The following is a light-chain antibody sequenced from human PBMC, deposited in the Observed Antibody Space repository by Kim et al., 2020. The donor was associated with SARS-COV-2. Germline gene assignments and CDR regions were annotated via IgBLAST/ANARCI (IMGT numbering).Light chain of an antibody. J-gene: IGLJ3*02. CDR2: RNT. CDR3: QVWDSNIWV. CDR1: NIGSKN. V-gene: IGLV3-9*01. Sequence: SYELTQPLSVSVALGQTATITCGGNNIGSKNVHWYQQKPGQAPLLVIYRNTNRPSGIPERFSGSNSGNTATLTISRAQAGDEADYFCQVWDSNIWV.